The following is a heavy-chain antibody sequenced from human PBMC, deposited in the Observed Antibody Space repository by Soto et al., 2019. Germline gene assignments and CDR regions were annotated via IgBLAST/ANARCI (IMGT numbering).Heavy chain of an antibody. D-gene: IGHD2-8*02. CDR2: IWYDGGTK. CDR3: ARIDCTGNNCNPYYHYGMDV. V-gene: IGHV3-33*01. J-gene: IGHJ6*02. Sequence: GGSLRLSCAASGFTFYTYGMHWVRQVPGKGLQWVAVIWYDGGTKYYADSVRGRFTVSRDNSKNTLYLQMNSLRDEDTAVYYCARIDCTGNNCNPYYHYGMDVWGQGTTVTVSS. CDR1: GFTFYTYG.